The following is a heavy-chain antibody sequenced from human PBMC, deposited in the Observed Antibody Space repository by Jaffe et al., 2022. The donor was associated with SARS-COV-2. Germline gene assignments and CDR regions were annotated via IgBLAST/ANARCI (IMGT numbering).Heavy chain of an antibody. J-gene: IGHJ6*02. V-gene: IGHV3-48*02. CDR1: GFTFSSYS. CDR3: ARDVVVPAATPRYYYGMDV. CDR2: ISSSSSTI. D-gene: IGHD2-2*01. Sequence: EVQLVESGGGLVQPGGSLRLSCAASGFTFSSYSMNWVRQAPGKGLEWVSYISSSSSTIYYADSVKGRFTISRDNAKNSLYLQMNSLRDEDTAVYYCARDVVVPAATPRYYYGMDVWGQGTTVTVSS.